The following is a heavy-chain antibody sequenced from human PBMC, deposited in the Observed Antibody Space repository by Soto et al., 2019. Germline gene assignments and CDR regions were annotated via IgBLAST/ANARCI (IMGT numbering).Heavy chain of an antibody. D-gene: IGHD3-10*01. V-gene: IGHV5-51*01. CDR3: ARHLGAAEQTFYTDP. Sequence: PGESLKISCKCSGYSGTSYWIGLVRQMTGKGLEWMGIIYPGDSDTRYSPSFQGQVTISADKSISTAYLQWSSLKASDTAMYYCARHLGAAEQTFYTDPWGQGTLVTVSS. J-gene: IGHJ5*02. CDR2: IYPGDSDT. CDR1: GYSGTSYW.